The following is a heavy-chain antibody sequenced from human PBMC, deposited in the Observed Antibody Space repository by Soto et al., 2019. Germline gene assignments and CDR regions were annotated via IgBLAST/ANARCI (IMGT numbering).Heavy chain of an antibody. CDR1: GYTLTELS. V-gene: IGHV1-24*01. CDR2: FDPEDGET. D-gene: IGHD3-22*01. CDR3: ATPGPSYYYDSSSVTGYFDY. Sequence: ASVKVSGKVSGYTLTELSMHWVRQAPGKGLEWMGGFDPEDGETIYAQKFQGRVTMTEDTSTDTAYMELSSLRSEDTAVYYCATPGPSYYYDSSSVTGYFDYWG. J-gene: IGHJ4*03.